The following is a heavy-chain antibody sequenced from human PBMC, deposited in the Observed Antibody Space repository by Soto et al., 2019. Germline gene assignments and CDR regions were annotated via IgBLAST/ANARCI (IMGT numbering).Heavy chain of an antibody. CDR1: RYTFTTYA. Sequence: ASVKVSCKASRYTFTTYAMHWVRQAPGQRLEWMGWINAGNGYTKYSQKFQGRVTITRDTSASTAYMELSSLRSEDTAVYYCARGPRIVVSADEYFQHWGPGTLVTVSS. V-gene: IGHV1-3*01. CDR3: ARGPRIVVSADEYFQH. J-gene: IGHJ1*01. D-gene: IGHD2-2*01. CDR2: INAGNGYT.